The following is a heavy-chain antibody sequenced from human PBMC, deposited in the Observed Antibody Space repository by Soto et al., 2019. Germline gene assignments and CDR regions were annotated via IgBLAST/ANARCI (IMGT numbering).Heavy chain of an antibody. CDR1: GFTFSSYW. CDR2: IKQDGSEK. CDR3: ARPGASYCSGGSCYYYYGMDV. Sequence: GGSLRLSCAASGFTFSSYWMSWVRQAPGKGLEWVANIKQDGSEKYYVDPVKGRFTISRDNAKNSLYLQMNSLRAEDTAVYYCARPGASYCSGGSCYYYYGMDVWGQGTTVTVSS. D-gene: IGHD2-15*01. J-gene: IGHJ6*02. V-gene: IGHV3-7*03.